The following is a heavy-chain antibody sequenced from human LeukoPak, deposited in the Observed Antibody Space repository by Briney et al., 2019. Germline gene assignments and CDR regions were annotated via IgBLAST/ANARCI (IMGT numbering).Heavy chain of an antibody. CDR2: IIPIFGTA. CDR1: GGTFTIYA. D-gene: IGHD3-10*01. J-gene: IGHJ4*02. Sequence: SVNVSFKAAGGTFTIYAISWVRQAPGQGLEWMGGIIPIFGTANYAQKFQGRVTITADESTSTAYMELSSLRSEDTAVYYCARDGDAYGSGSYYQYWGQGTLVTVSS. CDR3: ARDGDAYGSGSYYQY. V-gene: IGHV1-69*13.